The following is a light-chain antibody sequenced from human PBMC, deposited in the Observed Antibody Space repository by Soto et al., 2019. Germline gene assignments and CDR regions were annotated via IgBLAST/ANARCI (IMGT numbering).Light chain of an antibody. CDR2: DAS. CDR1: QNIRSR. J-gene: IGKJ5*01. Sequence: DFQMTQSPSTLSASVGDRVTITCRASQNIRSRLAWFQQKPGKAPKLLIYDASSLQSGVPSRFSGSGSGTDFTLTISCLQSEDFATYYCQQYYSYLITFGQGTRLEIK. V-gene: IGKV1-5*01. CDR3: QQYYSYLIT.